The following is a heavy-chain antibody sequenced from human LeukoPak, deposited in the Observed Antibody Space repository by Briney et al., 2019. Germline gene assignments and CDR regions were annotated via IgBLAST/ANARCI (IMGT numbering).Heavy chain of an antibody. CDR2: ISSSSSHI. Sequence: GGSLRLSCVASGFTFNNNSMNWVRQAPGKGLEWVSSISSSSSHIYYADSVKGRFTISRDNAKNSLYLQMNSLRAEDMAVYYCARDPGGYSSGGELDVWGKGTTVTVSS. CDR3: ARDPGGYSSGGELDV. V-gene: IGHV3-21*01. J-gene: IGHJ6*04. D-gene: IGHD6-19*01. CDR1: GFTFNNNS.